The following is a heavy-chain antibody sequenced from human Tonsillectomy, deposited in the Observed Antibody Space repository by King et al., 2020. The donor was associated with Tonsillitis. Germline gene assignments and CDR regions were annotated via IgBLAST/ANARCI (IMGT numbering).Heavy chain of an antibody. Sequence: VQLVESGGGLVQPGGSLRLSCAASGFTFSNYWMSWVRQAPGKGLEWVANIRQEGSETYYVDSVKGRFTISRDNAKNSLYLQMTSLRAEDTAVYYCARGISAAGGRWYFDLWGRGTLVTVSS. CDR1: GFTFSNYW. V-gene: IGHV3-7*04. D-gene: IGHD6-13*01. J-gene: IGHJ2*01. CDR3: ARGISAAGGRWYFDL. CDR2: IRQEGSET.